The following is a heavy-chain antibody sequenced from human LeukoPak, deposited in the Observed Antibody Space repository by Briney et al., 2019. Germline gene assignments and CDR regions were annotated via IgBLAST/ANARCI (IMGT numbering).Heavy chain of an antibody. D-gene: IGHD2-15*01. CDR3: ARDNPDCSGGSCYQDY. V-gene: IGHV1-69*04. CDR2: IIPILGIA. J-gene: IGHJ4*02. CDR1: GGTFSRYA. Sequence: ASVKVSCKASGGTFSRYAISWGRQAPGQGLEWMGRIIPILGIANYAHKFQGRVTITADKSTSTAYMELSSLRSEDTAVYYCARDNPDCSGGSCYQDYWGQGTLVTVSS.